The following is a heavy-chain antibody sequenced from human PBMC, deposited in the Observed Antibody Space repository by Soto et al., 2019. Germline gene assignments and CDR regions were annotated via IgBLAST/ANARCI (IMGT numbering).Heavy chain of an antibody. D-gene: IGHD6-19*01. CDR3: ASHKSSGWDYYYYGMDV. V-gene: IGHV1-3*01. CDR1: GYTFTSYA. Sequence: ASVKVSCKASGYTFTSYAMHWVRQAPGQRLEWMGWINAGNGNTKYSQKFQGRVTITRDTSASTAYMELSSLRSEDTAVYYCASHKSSGWDYYYYGMDVWGQGTTVTVSS. CDR2: INAGNGNT. J-gene: IGHJ6*02.